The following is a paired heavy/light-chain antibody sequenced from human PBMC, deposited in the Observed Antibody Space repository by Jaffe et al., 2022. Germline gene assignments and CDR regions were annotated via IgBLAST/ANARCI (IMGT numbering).Light chain of an antibody. Sequence: SYELTQPPSVSVSPGQTATITCSGDKLGNKYACWYQQKPGQSPVLVIYQDSKRPSGIPERFSGSNSGNTATLTISGTQAMDEADYYCQAWDSRIVVFGGGTKLTVL. V-gene: IGLV3-1*01. CDR1: KLGNKY. J-gene: IGLJ2*01. CDR2: QDS. CDR3: QAWDSRIVV.
Heavy chain of an antibody. CDR3: ARRGTVTTSVQHGFDI. CDR2: VYPGDSET. Sequence: EVQLVQSGAEVKKPGESLKISCKVSGYSFTNYWIGWVRQMPGKGLEWMGIVYPGDSETRYSPSFQGQVTISADESISTTYLQWGSLRTSDTAMYYCARRGTVTTSVQHGFDIWGQGTMVTVSS. J-gene: IGHJ3*02. V-gene: IGHV5-51*03. CDR1: GYSFTNYW. D-gene: IGHD4-17*01.